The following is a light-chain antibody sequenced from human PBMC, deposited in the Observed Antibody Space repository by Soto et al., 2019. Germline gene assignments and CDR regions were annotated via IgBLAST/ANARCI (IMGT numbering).Light chain of an antibody. CDR3: QQYDNWPPIT. V-gene: IGKV3-15*01. Sequence: EIVMTQSPATLSVSPGERGTLSCRASQSVRSNLAWYQQKPGQAPRLLIHGASTRATGIPATFSGSGSGTEFTLTISSLQSEDFAVYYCQQYDNWPPITFGQGTRLEIK. CDR2: GAS. CDR1: QSVRSN. J-gene: IGKJ5*01.